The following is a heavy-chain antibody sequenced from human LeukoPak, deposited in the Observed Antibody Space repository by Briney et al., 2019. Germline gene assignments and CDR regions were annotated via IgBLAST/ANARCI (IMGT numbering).Heavy chain of an antibody. J-gene: IGHJ5*02. D-gene: IGHD6-13*01. CDR1: GFTFSSYS. CDR3: ARDRVAAAGTNWFDP. Sequence: GGSLRLSCAASGFTFSSYSMNWVRQAPGKGLEWVSSISSSSSYIYYADSVKGRFTISRDNAKNSLYLQMNSLSAEDTAVYYCARDRVAAAGTNWFDPWGQGTLVTVSS. CDR2: ISSSSSYI. V-gene: IGHV3-21*01.